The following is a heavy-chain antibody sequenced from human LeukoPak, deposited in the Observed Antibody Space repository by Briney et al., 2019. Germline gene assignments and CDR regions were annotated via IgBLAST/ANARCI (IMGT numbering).Heavy chain of an antibody. CDR1: GGSISSYY. V-gene: IGHV4-4*07. CDR3: ARDNLGYCSGGSCGRWLDP. Sequence: SETLSLTCTVSGGSISSYYWSWIRQPAGKGLEWIGRIYTSGSTNYNPSLKSRVTMSVDTSKNQFSLKLSSVTAADTAVYYCARDNLGYCSGGSCGRWLDPWGQGTLVTVSS. J-gene: IGHJ5*02. CDR2: IYTSGST. D-gene: IGHD2-15*01.